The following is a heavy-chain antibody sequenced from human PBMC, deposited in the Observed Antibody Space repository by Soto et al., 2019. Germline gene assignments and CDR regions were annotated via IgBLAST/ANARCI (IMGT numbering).Heavy chain of an antibody. Sequence: PGGSLRLSCAASGFTFSSYSMNWVRQAPGKGLEWVSYISSTGRTKYYADSAKGRFTISRDNAKNSLYLQMNSLRDEDTAVYYCARDLYDSSAYYFPWGQGTLVTVSS. V-gene: IGHV3-48*02. CDR1: GFTFSSYS. CDR2: ISSTGRTK. J-gene: IGHJ1*01. D-gene: IGHD3-22*01. CDR3: ARDLYDSSAYYFP.